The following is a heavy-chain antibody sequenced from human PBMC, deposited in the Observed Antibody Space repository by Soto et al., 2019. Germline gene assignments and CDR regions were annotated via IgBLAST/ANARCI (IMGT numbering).Heavy chain of an antibody. Sequence: QVQLVQSGAEVKKPGASVKVSCKASGYTFTSYAMHWVRQAPGQRLEWMGWINAGNGNTKYSQKFQGRVTITRDTSASTDYMELSSLRSEDTAVYYCARRSSSWYYYFDYWGQGTLVTVSS. CDR3: ARRSSSWYYYFDY. V-gene: IGHV1-3*01. D-gene: IGHD6-13*01. CDR2: INAGNGNT. CDR1: GYTFTSYA. J-gene: IGHJ4*02.